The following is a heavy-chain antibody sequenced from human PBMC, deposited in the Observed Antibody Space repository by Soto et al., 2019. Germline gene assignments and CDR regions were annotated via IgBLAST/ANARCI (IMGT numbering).Heavy chain of an antibody. CDR3: AREGGNGIAAAGTLYNWFDP. J-gene: IGHJ5*02. D-gene: IGHD6-13*01. CDR1: GGTFSSYA. CDR2: IIPIFGTA. Sequence: GASVKVSCTASGGTFSSYAISWVRQAPGQGLEWMGGIIPIFGTANYAQKFQGRVTITADESTSTAYMELCSLRSEDTAVYYCAREGGNGIAAAGTLYNWFDPWGQGTLVTVSS. V-gene: IGHV1-69*13.